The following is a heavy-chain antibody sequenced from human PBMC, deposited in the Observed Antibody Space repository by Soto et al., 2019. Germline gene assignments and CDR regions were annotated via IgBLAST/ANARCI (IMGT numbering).Heavy chain of an antibody. Sequence: SVKVSCKASGGTFSSYAISWVRQAPGQGLEWMGGIIPIFGTANYAQKFQGRVTITADESTSTAYMELSSLRSEDTAVYYCARGLGEVVAATLFYYYYGMDVWGQ. J-gene: IGHJ6*02. CDR1: GGTFSSYA. CDR2: IIPIFGTA. V-gene: IGHV1-69*13. CDR3: ARGLGEVVAATLFYYYYGMDV. D-gene: IGHD2-15*01.